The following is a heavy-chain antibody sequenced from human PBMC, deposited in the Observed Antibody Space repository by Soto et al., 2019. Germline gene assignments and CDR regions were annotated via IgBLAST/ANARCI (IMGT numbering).Heavy chain of an antibody. CDR1: GFTFRSYA. Sequence: DVQLLESGGGLVQPGGSLRLSCAASGFTFRSYAMSWVRQAPGKGLEWVSGISGSGISTHYADSVKGRFTVSRDNSKNTLYLQMNNLRAEDTAVYNCAKEPVGPDWYFDLWGRGTLVIVSS. CDR3: AKEPVGPDWYFDL. V-gene: IGHV3-23*01. CDR2: ISGSGIST. J-gene: IGHJ2*01.